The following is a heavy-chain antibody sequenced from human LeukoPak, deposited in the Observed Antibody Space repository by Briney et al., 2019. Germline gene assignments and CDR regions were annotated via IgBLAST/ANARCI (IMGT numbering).Heavy chain of an antibody. CDR3: ARHYGSGFFDI. J-gene: IGHJ3*02. CDR2: ISDNGRTR. V-gene: IGHV3-48*03. CDR1: GFTFSDYE. Sequence: GGSLRLSCAASGFTFSDYEMTWVRQAPGKGLEWVSYISDNGRTRSYADSVKGRFTISRDNAKNSLYLQMNSLRAEDTAVYYCARHYGSGFFDIWGQGTMVTVSS. D-gene: IGHD3-10*01.